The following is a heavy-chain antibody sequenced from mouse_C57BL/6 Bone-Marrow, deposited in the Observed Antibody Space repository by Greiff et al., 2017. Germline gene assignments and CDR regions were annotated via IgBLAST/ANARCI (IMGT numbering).Heavy chain of an antibody. CDR2: INPNNGGT. J-gene: IGHJ1*03. D-gene: IGHD1-1*01. V-gene: IGHV1-26*01. Sequence: VQLQQSGPELVKPGASVKISCKASGYTFTDYYMNWVKQSHGKSLEWVGDINPNNGGTSYNQKFKGKATLTVDKSSSTAYMELRSLTSEDSAVYYGAPIYYYGSRYFDVWGTGTTVTVSA. CDR3: APIYYYGSRYFDV. CDR1: GYTFTDYY.